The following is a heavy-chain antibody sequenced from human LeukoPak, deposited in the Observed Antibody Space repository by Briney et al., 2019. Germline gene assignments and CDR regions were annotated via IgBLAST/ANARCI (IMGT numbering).Heavy chain of an antibody. Sequence: GASVKVSCKASGYTFTGYYMHWVRQAPGQGLEWMGWINPNSGGTNYAQKFQGRVTMTRDTSISTAYMELSRLRSDDTAVYYCARELRYFDQAAAFDIWGQGTMVTVSS. CDR1: GYTFTGYY. D-gene: IGHD3-9*01. V-gene: IGHV1-2*02. CDR2: INPNSGGT. J-gene: IGHJ3*02. CDR3: ARELRYFDQAAAFDI.